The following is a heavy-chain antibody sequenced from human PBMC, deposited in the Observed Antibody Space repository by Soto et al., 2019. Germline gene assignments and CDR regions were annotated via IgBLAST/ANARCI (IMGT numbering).Heavy chain of an antibody. CDR3: ARFYYSDSSGYYSGH. Sequence: PGGSLRLSCAASGFTFSNYAMSWVRQAAGKGLEWVSAISADGGSTYCADSVKGRCTISRDNSRNTLFLQMDSLRAEDTAIYYCARFYYSDSSGYYSGHWGQGTQVTVSS. J-gene: IGHJ4*02. CDR1: GFTFSNYA. V-gene: IGHV3-23*01. D-gene: IGHD3-22*01. CDR2: ISADGGST.